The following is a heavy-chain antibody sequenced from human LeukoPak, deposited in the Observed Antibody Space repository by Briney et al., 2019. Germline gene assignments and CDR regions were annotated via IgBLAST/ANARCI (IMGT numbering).Heavy chain of an antibody. CDR2: INHSGST. V-gene: IGHV4-34*01. D-gene: IGHD6-13*01. CDR3: ARLIPAAGTKVYYYYYGMDV. J-gene: IGHJ6*02. CDR1: GGSFSGYY. Sequence: SETLSLTCAVYGGSFSGYYRSWIRQPPGKGLEWIGEINHSGSTNYNPSLKSRVTISVDTSKNQFSLKLSSVTAADTAVYYCARLIPAAGTKVYYYYYGMDVWGQGTTVTVSS.